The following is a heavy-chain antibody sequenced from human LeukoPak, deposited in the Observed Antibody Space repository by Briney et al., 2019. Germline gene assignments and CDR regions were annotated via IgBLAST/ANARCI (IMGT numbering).Heavy chain of an antibody. CDR2: SYPGDSDT. Sequence: GESLKISCKGSGYIFTNYWVAWVRQMPGKGLEWMGISYPGDSDTRYSPSFQGQVTISADKSISTAYLQWSSLKASDTAIYYCARRGDCSADSCENFGYWGQGTLVTVSS. D-gene: IGHD2-15*01. J-gene: IGHJ4*02. V-gene: IGHV5-51*01. CDR3: ARRGDCSADSCENFGY. CDR1: GYIFTNYW.